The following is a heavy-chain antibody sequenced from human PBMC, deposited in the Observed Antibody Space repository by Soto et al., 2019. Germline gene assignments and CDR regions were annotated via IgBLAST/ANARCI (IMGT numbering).Heavy chain of an antibody. CDR1: GRSIRSGGCY. Sequence: SETLSLTCTVSGRSIRSGGCYWCWIRQHPGKGLEWIGYISYSGNTYYNPSLKSRVTISVDTSKNQFSLKLSSVTAADTAVYYCARDRRTYGDYFDYWGQGTLVTVSS. V-gene: IGHV4-31*03. CDR3: ARDRRTYGDYFDY. CDR2: ISYSGNT. J-gene: IGHJ4*02. D-gene: IGHD4-17*01.